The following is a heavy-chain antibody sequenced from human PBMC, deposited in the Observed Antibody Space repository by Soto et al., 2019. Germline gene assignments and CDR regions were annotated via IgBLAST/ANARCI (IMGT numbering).Heavy chain of an antibody. Sequence: QVQLQESGPGLVKPSETLSLTCAVSGDSISNYYWGWIRQPPGKGLEWIGYILYSGSTNYNPSLESRVTMSVDTSRNQFSLKLSSVTAADTAVYYCARDVSYYDSSGYYHGTPYGLDVW. D-gene: IGHD3-22*01. V-gene: IGHV4-59*01. CDR1: GDSISNYY. J-gene: IGHJ6*01. CDR2: ILYSGST. CDR3: ARDVSYYDSSGYYHGTPYGLDV.